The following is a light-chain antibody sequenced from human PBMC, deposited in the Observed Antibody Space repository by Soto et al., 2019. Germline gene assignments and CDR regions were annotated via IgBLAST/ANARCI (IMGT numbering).Light chain of an antibody. CDR3: QQYASSVT. Sequence: EIVLTQSPASLSLSLGERATLSCRASQSVDSAFFAWYQQTPGQPPRLLIHGASRRAAGIPDRFSGSGSGTDFSLTISRLEPEDLAVYYCQQYASSVTFGKGPKVEI. CDR2: GAS. V-gene: IGKV3-20*01. J-gene: IGKJ1*01. CDR1: QSVDSAF.